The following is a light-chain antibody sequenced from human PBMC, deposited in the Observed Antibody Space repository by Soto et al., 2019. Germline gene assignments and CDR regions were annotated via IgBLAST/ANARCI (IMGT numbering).Light chain of an antibody. Sequence: DTKVNLKTSEVPALVGECGSLTCRASQSISSWLAWYQQKPGKAPKLLIYDASSLESGVPSRFSGSGSGTEISLTSSSLHPDDFSTYYSQQYNSYGTCGQGTKVDIK. V-gene: IGKV1-5*01. J-gene: IGKJ1*01. CDR1: QSISSW. CDR2: DAS. CDR3: QQYNSYGT.